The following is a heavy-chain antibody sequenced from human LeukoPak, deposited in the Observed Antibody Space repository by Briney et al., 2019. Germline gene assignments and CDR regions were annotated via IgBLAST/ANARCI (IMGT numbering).Heavy chain of an antibody. Sequence: SETLSLTCTVSGGSISSGGYYWSWIRQHPGKGLEWIGYIYYSGSTYYNPSLKCRVTISVDTSKNQFSLKLSSVTAADTAVYYCARAVDTAMRLSWFDPWGQGTLVTVSS. CDR3: ARAVDTAMRLSWFDP. CDR2: IYYSGST. CDR1: GGSISSGGYY. D-gene: IGHD5-18*01. J-gene: IGHJ5*02. V-gene: IGHV4-31*03.